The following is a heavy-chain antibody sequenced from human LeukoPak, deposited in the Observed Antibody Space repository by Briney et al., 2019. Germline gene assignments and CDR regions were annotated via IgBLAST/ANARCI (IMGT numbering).Heavy chain of an antibody. Sequence: PSETLSLTCTVSGGSISSSSYYWGWIRQPPGKGLEWIGSIYYSGSTYYNPSLKSRVTISVDTSKNQFSLKLSSVTAAGTAVYYCATPRGMDVWGQGTTVTVSS. V-gene: IGHV4-39*01. J-gene: IGHJ6*02. CDR2: IYYSGST. CDR1: GGSISSSSYY. CDR3: ATPRGMDV.